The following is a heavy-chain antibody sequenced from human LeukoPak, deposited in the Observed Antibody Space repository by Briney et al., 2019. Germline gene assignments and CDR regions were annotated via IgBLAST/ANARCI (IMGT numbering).Heavy chain of an antibody. V-gene: IGHV4-34*01. CDR1: GGSFSGYY. CDR3: ARGNRLTVWPYSSGWYGD. CDR2: INHSGST. D-gene: IGHD6-19*01. Sequence: SKTLSLTCAVYGGSFSGYYWSWIRQPPGKGLEWIGEINHSGSTNYNPSLKSRVTISVDTSKNQFSLKLSSVTAADTAVYYCARGNRLTVWPYSSGWYGDRGQGTLVTVSS. J-gene: IGHJ4*02.